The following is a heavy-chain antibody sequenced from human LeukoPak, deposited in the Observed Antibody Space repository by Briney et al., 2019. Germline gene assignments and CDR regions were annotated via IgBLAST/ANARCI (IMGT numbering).Heavy chain of an antibody. D-gene: IGHD6-13*01. Sequence: ASVKVSCKASGYTFTSYDINWVRQATGQGLEWMGWINPNSGGTNYAQKFQGRVTMTRDTSISTAYMELSRLRSDDTAVYYCASTYSGYYYYYYMDVWGKGTTVTVSS. CDR3: ASTYSGYYYYYYMDV. V-gene: IGHV1-2*02. J-gene: IGHJ6*03. CDR1: GYTFTSYD. CDR2: INPNSGGT.